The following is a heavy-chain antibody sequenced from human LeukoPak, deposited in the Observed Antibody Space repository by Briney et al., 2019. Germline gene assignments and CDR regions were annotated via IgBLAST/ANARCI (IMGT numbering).Heavy chain of an antibody. CDR1: GFTFSSYS. J-gene: IGHJ4*02. CDR3: ARDLTRRGLQGLILGY. Sequence: PGGSLRLSCAASGFTFSSYSMDWVRQAPGKGLEWVSSISSSSSYIYYADSVKGRFTISRDNAKNSLYLQMNSLRAEDTAVYYCARDLTRRGLQGLILGYWGQGTLVTVSS. V-gene: IGHV3-21*01. D-gene: IGHD5-24*01. CDR2: ISSSSSYI.